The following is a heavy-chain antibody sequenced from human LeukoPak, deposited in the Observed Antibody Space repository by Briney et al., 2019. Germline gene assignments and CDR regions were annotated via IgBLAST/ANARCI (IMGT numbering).Heavy chain of an antibody. CDR1: GYTFTIYY. CDR3: AKGRKAVAGTDWFDP. Sequence: AAVTVSFTASGYTFTIYYMHWVRQAPGPGLEWMGIINPSGGSTSYAQKFKGRVTMTRDTSTSTVYMELSSLRSEDTAVYYCAKGRKAVAGTDWFDPWGQGTLVTVSS. J-gene: IGHJ5*02. CDR2: INPSGGST. V-gene: IGHV1-46*01. D-gene: IGHD6-19*01.